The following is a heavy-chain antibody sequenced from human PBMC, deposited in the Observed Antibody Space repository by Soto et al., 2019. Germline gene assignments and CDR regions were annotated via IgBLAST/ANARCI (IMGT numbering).Heavy chain of an antibody. V-gene: IGHV4-34*02. CDR3: ARAGSGSSSAWYFDY. J-gene: IGHJ4*02. CDR2: INHSGST. CDR1: GGSFSGYY. D-gene: IGHD3-10*01. Sequence: QVQLQQWGAGLLKPSETLSLTCAVYGGSFSGYYWSWIRQPPGKGLEWIGEINHSGSTNYNPSLKSRLTISVDPSKNQFSLDLSSVTAADTAVYYCARAGSGSSSAWYFDYWGQGTLVTVSS.